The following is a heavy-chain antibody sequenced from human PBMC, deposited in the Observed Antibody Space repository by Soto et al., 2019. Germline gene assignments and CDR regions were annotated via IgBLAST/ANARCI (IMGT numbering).Heavy chain of an antibody. J-gene: IGHJ4*02. V-gene: IGHV3-7*05. D-gene: IGHD6-19*01. Sequence: LSLTCAASGFTFSSYWMIWVRQAPGKGLEWVANIKQDGSEKYYVDSVKGRFTISRDNAKNSLYLQMNSLRAEDTAVYYCAREGHSGWMTYYFDYWGQGTLVTVSS. CDR2: IKQDGSEK. CDR3: AREGHSGWMTYYFDY. CDR1: GFTFSSYW.